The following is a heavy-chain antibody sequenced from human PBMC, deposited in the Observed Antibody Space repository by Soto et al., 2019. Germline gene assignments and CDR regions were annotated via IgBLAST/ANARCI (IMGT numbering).Heavy chain of an antibody. CDR3: AKDLGFLGITMMGRRDY. V-gene: IGHV3-23*01. Sequence: GGSLRLSCAASGFTFSSYAMSWVRQAPGKGLEWVSAISGSGGSTYYADSVKGRFTISRDNSKNTLYLQMNSLRAEDTVVYYCAKDLGFLGITMMGRRDYWGQGTLVTVSS. CDR1: GFTFSSYA. J-gene: IGHJ4*02. CDR2: ISGSGGST. D-gene: IGHD3-22*01.